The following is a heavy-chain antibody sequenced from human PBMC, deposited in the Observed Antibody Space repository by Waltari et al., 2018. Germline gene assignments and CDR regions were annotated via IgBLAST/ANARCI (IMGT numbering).Heavy chain of an antibody. V-gene: IGHV3-9*01. CDR2: ISWHSNIL. J-gene: IGHJ4*01. CDR3: GRDKAGIAAPSSRIDY. D-gene: IGHD6-25*01. Sequence: EVQLVESGGGLVQPGRSLRLSCTTSGFTFDEYAMHWVRQVPGKGLEWVSSISWHSNILDYAASVKGRFIISRDNGKNSLYLQMNSLGVDDTALYYCGRDKAGIAAPSSRIDYWGHGSLVTVSS. CDR1: GFTFDEYA.